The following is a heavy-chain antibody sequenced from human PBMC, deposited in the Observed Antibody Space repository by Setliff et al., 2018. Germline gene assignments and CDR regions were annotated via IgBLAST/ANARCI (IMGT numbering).Heavy chain of an antibody. J-gene: IGHJ4*02. CDR2: IYWDDVK. CDR3: AHRGGYGADSLYYFDV. V-gene: IGHV2-5*02. CDR1: GFSLNTSGVD. Sequence: SGPTLVNPTQTLTLTCTFSGFSLNTSGVDLGWIRQPPGKALEWLALIYWDDVKRYSPFLKNRLTITQDTSKNQVVLTLTNMDPVDTATYYCAHRGGYGADSLYYFDVWGQGTLVTVSS. D-gene: IGHD3-10*01.